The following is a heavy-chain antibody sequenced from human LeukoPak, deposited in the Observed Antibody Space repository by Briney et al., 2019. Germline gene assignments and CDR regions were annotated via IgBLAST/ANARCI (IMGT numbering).Heavy chain of an antibody. CDR3: ARITWGSRKGSTDY. CDR1: GGSFSGYY. CDR2: INHSGST. Sequence: SETLSLTCAVYGGSFSGYYWRWIRQPPGKGLEWIGEINHSGSTNYNPSLKSRVTISVDTSKNQFSLKLSSVTAADTPVYYCARITWGSRKGSTDYWGQGTLVTVSS. V-gene: IGHV4-34*01. J-gene: IGHJ4*02. D-gene: IGHD7-27*01.